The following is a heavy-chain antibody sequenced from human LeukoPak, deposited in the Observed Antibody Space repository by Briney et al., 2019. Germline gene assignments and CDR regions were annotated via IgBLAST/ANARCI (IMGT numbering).Heavy chain of an antibody. Sequence: SETLSLTCTVSGGSINSYYWSWIRQPPGKGLEWIGYIYYSGSTNYNPSLKSRVTISVDTSKNQFSLKLSSVTAADTAVYYCARDSSGSYWPDAFDIWGQGTMVTVSS. J-gene: IGHJ3*02. CDR1: GGSINSYY. V-gene: IGHV4-59*01. D-gene: IGHD1-26*01. CDR2: IYYSGST. CDR3: ARDSSGSYWPDAFDI.